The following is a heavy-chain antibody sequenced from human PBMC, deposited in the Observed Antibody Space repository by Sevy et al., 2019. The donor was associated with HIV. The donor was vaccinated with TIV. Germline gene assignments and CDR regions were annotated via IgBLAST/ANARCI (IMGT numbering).Heavy chain of an antibody. CDR1: GYSFTSYW. D-gene: IGHD6-19*01. CDR2: IYHGDSDT. CDR3: ARPGDSSDWSLIDY. J-gene: IGHJ4*02. Sequence: GESLKISCKGSGYSFTSYWIGWVRQMPGKGLEWMGIIYHGDSDTRYSPSFQGQVTISADKSTSTAYLQWSSLKASATAMYYCARPGDSSDWSLIDYWGQGTLITVSS. V-gene: IGHV5-51*01.